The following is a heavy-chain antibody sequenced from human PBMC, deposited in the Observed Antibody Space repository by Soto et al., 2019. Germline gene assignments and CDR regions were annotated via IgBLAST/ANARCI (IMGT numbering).Heavy chain of an antibody. CDR1: GFTFSTYW. CDR3: TRGPRLTSVGTGAY. J-gene: IGHJ4*02. V-gene: IGHV3-74*01. CDR2: INYDGSST. Sequence: EVQLVESGGGLVQPGGSLRLSCAASGFTFSTYWMHWVRQAPGKGLVWVSRINYDGSSTDYADSVKGRFTISRDNAKNTLYLQMNTLTAEDTAGYYCTRGPRLTSVGTGAYWGQGTLVTVSS. D-gene: IGHD3-10*01.